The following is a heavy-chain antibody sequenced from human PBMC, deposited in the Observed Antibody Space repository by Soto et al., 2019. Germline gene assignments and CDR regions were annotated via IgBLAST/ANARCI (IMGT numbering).Heavy chain of an antibody. J-gene: IGHJ3*02. CDR1: GCLVCGSYS. CDR2: MSYSGNY. D-gene: IGHD3-16*02. CDR3: ARMSCRNSNCHVLDI. V-gene: IGHV4-61*01. Sequence: SDNLNLSFTVSGCLVCGSYSCNWIRQSTGKGLEWIGYMSYSGNYKYNPSLKDRFIMSIDTPRQQFSLMVTSLSAADTAVYYCARMSCRNSNCHVLDIWGLGTMVT.